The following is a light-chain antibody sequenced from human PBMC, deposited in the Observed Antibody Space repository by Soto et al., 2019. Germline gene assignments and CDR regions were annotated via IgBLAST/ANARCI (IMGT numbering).Light chain of an antibody. Sequence: ESGLKQSPATVSLSPGDRATLSCRASQTVRSYFAWYQQKHGQAPRLLIFGASDRATGIPDRFRGSGSGTDFTLTISNLEPEDSAVYYCQQRLTWPITFGQGTRLEI. CDR3: QQRLTWPIT. CDR2: GAS. J-gene: IGKJ5*01. V-gene: IGKV3-11*01. CDR1: QTVRSY.